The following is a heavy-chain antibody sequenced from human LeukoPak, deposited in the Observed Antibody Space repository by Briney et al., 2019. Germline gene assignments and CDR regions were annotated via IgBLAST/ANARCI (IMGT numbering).Heavy chain of an antibody. Sequence: PGRSLRLSCAASGFTFSSYAMHWVRQAPGKGLEWVAVISYDGSNKYYADSVKGRFTISRDNSKNTLYLQMNSLRAEDTAVYYCARGRVEEYCSSTSCQRAYYFDYWGQRTLVTASS. CDR2: ISYDGSNK. V-gene: IGHV3-30*04. CDR1: GFTFSSYA. CDR3: ARGRVEEYCSSTSCQRAYYFDY. J-gene: IGHJ4*02. D-gene: IGHD2-2*01.